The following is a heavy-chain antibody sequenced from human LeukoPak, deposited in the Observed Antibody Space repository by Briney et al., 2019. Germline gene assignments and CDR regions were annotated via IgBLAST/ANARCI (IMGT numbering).Heavy chain of an antibody. D-gene: IGHD2-21*01. CDR2: ITTSSSTI. J-gene: IGHJ4*02. Sequence: GGSLRLSCAASGFTFTSYSMNWVRQAPGKGLEWVSYITTSSSTINYADSVKGRFTISRDNAKNSLYLQMNSLRTEDTAVYYCAKSGNIPFYYWGQGTLVTVSS. CDR3: AKSGNIPFYY. CDR1: GFTFTSYS. V-gene: IGHV3-48*04.